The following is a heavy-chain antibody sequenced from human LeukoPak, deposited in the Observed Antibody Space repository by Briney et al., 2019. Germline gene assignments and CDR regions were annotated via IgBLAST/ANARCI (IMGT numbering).Heavy chain of an antibody. D-gene: IGHD1-26*01. CDR3: ARGRRILVGDTNAGDSYDY. V-gene: IGHV1-2*02. CDR1: GYTFTDYY. CDR2: VNPNSGDT. Sequence: ASVKVSCKASGYTFTDYYIHWVRQAPGQGLEWMGWVNPNSGDTYYAQKFQGRVTMTRDTSISTAYIELSRLRSDDTAVYYCARGRRILVGDTNAGDSYDYWGQGTLVTVSS. J-gene: IGHJ4*02.